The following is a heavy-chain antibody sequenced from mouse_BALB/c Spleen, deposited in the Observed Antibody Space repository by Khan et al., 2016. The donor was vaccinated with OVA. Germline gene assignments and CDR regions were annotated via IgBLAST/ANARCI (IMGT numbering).Heavy chain of an antibody. CDR1: GFTFTSYG. CDR3: ATSYFYGYYFDY. D-gene: IGHD1-1*01. J-gene: IGHJ2*01. Sequence: EVELVESGGGLVQSGGSRKLSCVASGFTFTSYGMHWIRQAPEKGLEWVAYISSDSNTIYYADTVKGRFTISRDNPKNTLFLQMTSLRSGDTAMYFCATSYFYGYYFDYWGQGTTLTVSS. CDR2: ISSDSNTI. V-gene: IGHV5-17*02.